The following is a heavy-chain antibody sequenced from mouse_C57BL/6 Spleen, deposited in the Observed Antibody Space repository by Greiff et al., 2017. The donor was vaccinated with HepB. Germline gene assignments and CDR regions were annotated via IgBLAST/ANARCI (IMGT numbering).Heavy chain of an antibody. J-gene: IGHJ1*03. D-gene: IGHD1-1*01. CDR3: ARDAGYGSSWYFDV. CDR1: GFTFSDFY. Sequence: EVKLVESGGGLVQSGRSLRLSCATSGFTFSDFYMEWVRQAPGKGLEWIAASRNKANDYTTEYSASVKGRFIVSRDTSQSILYLQLNALRAEDTAIYYCARDAGYGSSWYFDVWGTGTTVTVSS. V-gene: IGHV7-1*01. CDR2: SRNKANDYTT.